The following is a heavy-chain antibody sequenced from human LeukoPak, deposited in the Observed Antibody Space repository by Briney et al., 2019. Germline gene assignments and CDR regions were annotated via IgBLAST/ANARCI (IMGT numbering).Heavy chain of an antibody. CDR1: GFTFSSYA. CDR3: VEAVQDVSSSDF. V-gene: IGHV3-64D*06. Sequence: GGSLRLSCSASGFTFSSYAMHWVRQAPGKGLEYVSGISSNGGTTYYADPVKGRFTMSRDNSKSTVDLQMSGLRAEDTAVYYCVEAVQDVSSSDFWGQGTLVIVSS. CDR2: ISSNGGTT. J-gene: IGHJ4*02. D-gene: IGHD6-6*01.